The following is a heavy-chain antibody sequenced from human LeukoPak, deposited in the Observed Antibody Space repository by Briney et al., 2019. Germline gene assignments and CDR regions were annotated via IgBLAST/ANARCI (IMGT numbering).Heavy chain of an antibody. CDR1: GFTFSNAW. Sequence: GGSLRLSCAASGFTFSNAWMSWVRQAPGKGLEWVGRIKNKADAGTAEYAAPVKGRFTISRDDSKNTVYLQMNSLETEDTAMYYCTTEGLPGSYDYWGQGTLVTVSS. J-gene: IGHJ4*02. V-gene: IGHV3-15*01. CDR2: IKNKADAGTA. D-gene: IGHD4-11*01. CDR3: TTEGLPGSYDY.